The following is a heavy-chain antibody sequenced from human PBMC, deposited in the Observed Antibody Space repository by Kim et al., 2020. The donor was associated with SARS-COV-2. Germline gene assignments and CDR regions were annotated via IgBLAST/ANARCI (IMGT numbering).Heavy chain of an antibody. CDR2: INAGNGNT. J-gene: IGHJ4*02. Sequence: ASVKVSCKASGYTFTSYAMHWVRQAPGQRLEWMGWINAGNGNTKYSQKFQGRVTITRDTSASTAYMELSSLRSEDTAVYYCARVWRFGELYDYWGQGTLVTVSS. V-gene: IGHV1-3*01. CDR1: GYTFTSYA. CDR3: ARVWRFGELYDY. D-gene: IGHD3-10*01.